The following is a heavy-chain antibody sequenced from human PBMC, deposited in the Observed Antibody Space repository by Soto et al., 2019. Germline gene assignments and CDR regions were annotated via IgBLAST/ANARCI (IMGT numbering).Heavy chain of an antibody. CDR2: IIPMFGLA. J-gene: IGHJ6*02. CDR1: GGTFSSYA. CDR3: ARDPTMVRGVMNYYYGMDV. V-gene: IGHV1-69*01. D-gene: IGHD3-10*01. Sequence: QVQLAQSGAEVKKPGSAMKVSCKASGGTFSSYAISWVRQAPGQGLEWMGGIIPMFGLANYAQKFQGRVTITADESTSTAYMELSSLRSEDTAVYYCARDPTMVRGVMNYYYGMDVWGQGTTVTVSS.